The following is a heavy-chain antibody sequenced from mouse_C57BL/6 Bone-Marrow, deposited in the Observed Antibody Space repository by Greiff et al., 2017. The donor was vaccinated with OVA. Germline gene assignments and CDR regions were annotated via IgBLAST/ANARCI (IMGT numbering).Heavy chain of an antibody. V-gene: IGHV1-63*01. CDR3: ARDYGTGFDY. J-gene: IGHJ2*01. D-gene: IGHD1-1*01. Sequence: QVQLQQSGAELVRPGPSVKMSCKASGYTFTNYWVGWAKQRPGHGLEWIGDIYPGGGYTNYNEKFKGKATLTADKSSSTAYMQFSSLTSEDSAIYYCARDYGTGFDYWGQGTTLTVSS. CDR1: GYTFTNYW. CDR2: IYPGGGYT.